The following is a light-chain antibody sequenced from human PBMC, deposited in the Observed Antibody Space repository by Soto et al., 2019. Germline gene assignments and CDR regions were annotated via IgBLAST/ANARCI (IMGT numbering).Light chain of an antibody. V-gene: IGLV2-14*03. CDR2: DVS. Sequence: QSVLTQPASVSGSPGQSITISCTATNSDVGGYNYVSWYQQHPGKAPKLLIYDVSSRPSGLSNRFSGSKSGNTASLIISGLQAEDEADYYCASYTNSSTYVFGSGTKLTVL. CDR1: NSDVGGYNY. CDR3: ASYTNSSTYV. J-gene: IGLJ1*01.